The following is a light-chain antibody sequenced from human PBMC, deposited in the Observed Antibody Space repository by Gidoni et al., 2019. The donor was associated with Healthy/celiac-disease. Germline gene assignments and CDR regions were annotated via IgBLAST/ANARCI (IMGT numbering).Light chain of an antibody. CDR1: SLRNYY. CDR2: GKN. Sequence: SSELTQDPAVSVALGQTVRITCQGDSLRNYYASWYQQKPGQAPVLVIYGKNSRPSGIPDRFSGSSSGNTASLTITGAQAEDEADYYCNPRDSSGNHVAFGGGTKLTVL. V-gene: IGLV3-19*01. CDR3: NPRDSSGNHVA. J-gene: IGLJ2*01.